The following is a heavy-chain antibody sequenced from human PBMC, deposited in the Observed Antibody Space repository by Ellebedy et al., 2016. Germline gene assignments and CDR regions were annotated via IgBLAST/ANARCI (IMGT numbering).Heavy chain of an antibody. CDR1: GFTFSSYW. D-gene: IGHD6-6*01. V-gene: IGHV3-74*01. Sequence: GGSLRLSCAASGFTFSSYWMHWVRQAPGKGLVWVSRINSDGSSTSYADSVKGRFTISRDNAKNTLSLQMNSLKTEDTAVYYCTRDLYSRWEYSSTPRTFDIWGQGTMVTVSS. J-gene: IGHJ3*02. CDR2: INSDGSST. CDR3: TRDLYSRWEYSSTPRTFDI.